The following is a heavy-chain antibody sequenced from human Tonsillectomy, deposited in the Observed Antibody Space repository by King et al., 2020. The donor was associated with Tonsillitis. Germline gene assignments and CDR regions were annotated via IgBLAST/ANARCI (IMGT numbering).Heavy chain of an antibody. Sequence: LQLQESGPGLVKPSETLSLTCTVSGGSISSSSYYWGWIRQPPGKGLEWIGSIYYSGSTYYNPSLKSRVTISVDTSKNQFSLKLSSVTAADTAGYYCARHLRYCSSTSCYNFDYWGQGTLVTVSS. CDR1: GGSISSSSYY. CDR2: IYYSGST. V-gene: IGHV4-39*01. J-gene: IGHJ4*02. CDR3: ARHLRYCSSTSCYNFDY. D-gene: IGHD2-2*02.